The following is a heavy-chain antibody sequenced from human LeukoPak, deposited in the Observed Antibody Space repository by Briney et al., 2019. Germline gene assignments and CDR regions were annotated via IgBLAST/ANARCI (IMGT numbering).Heavy chain of an antibody. V-gene: IGHV3-66*01. CDR3: ARDSID. CDR1: GFTFTNYA. CDR2: IYSGGST. Sequence: GGSLRLSCAASGFTFTNYAMNWVRQAPGKGLEWVSVIYSGGSTYYADSVKGRFTISRDNSKNTLYLQMNSLRAEDTAVYYCARDSIDWGQGTLVTVSS. J-gene: IGHJ4*02. D-gene: IGHD2-15*01.